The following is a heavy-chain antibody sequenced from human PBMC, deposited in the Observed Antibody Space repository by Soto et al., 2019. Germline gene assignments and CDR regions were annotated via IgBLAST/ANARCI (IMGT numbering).Heavy chain of an antibody. J-gene: IGHJ4*02. D-gene: IGHD5-18*01. CDR3: SALDY. CDR1: GGSFSGYY. CDR2: INHSGST. V-gene: IGHV4-34*01. Sequence: PSETLSLTCAVYGGSFSGYYWSWIRPPPGKGLEWIGEINHSGSTNYNPSLKGRVTISVDTSKNQFSLKLSSVTAADTAVYYYSALDYWGQGTLVTVSS.